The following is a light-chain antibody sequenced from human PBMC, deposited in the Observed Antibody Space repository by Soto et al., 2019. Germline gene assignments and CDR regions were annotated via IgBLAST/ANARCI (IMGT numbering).Light chain of an antibody. Sequence: QSVLTQPPSASGSPGQSVTISCTGTSSDVGGYNLVSWYQQHPGKAPKLLISDDNKRPSGVSDRFSGSKSGNTASLTISGLQAEDEGDYYCSSYAGRITLVFGGGTKLTVL. J-gene: IGLJ2*01. CDR1: SSDVGGYNL. CDR2: DDN. CDR3: SSYAGRITLV. V-gene: IGLV2-23*01.